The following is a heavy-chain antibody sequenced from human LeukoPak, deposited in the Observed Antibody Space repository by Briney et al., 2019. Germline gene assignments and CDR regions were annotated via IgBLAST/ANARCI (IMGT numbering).Heavy chain of an antibody. Sequence: PSETLSLTCAVYGGSFSGYYWSWIRQPPGKGLEWIGETNHSGSTNYNPSLKSRVTISVDTSKNQFSLKLSSVTAADTAVYYCARVEVWFGAYYYYYYGMDVWGQGTTVTVSS. CDR3: ARVEVWFGAYYYYYYGMDV. CDR1: GGSFSGYY. D-gene: IGHD3-10*01. J-gene: IGHJ6*02. CDR2: TNHSGST. V-gene: IGHV4-34*01.